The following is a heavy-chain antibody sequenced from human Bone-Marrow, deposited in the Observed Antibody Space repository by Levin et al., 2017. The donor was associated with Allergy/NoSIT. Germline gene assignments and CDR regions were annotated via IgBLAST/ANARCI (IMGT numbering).Heavy chain of an antibody. CDR3: AREAGPAVLRVEY. D-gene: IGHD2-15*01. CDR2: INHNGNEI. V-gene: IGHV3-7*01. J-gene: IGHJ4*02. CDR1: GFTFSNSF. Sequence: GGSLRLSCVASGFTFSNSFMSWVRQAPGKGLEWVANINHNGNEINYLDAVRGRFTISRDNAKNSLYLQMNSLRAEDTAMYYCAREAGPAVLRVEYWGRGTQVTVSS.